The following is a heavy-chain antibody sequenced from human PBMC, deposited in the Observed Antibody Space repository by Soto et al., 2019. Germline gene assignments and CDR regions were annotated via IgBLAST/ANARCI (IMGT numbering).Heavy chain of an antibody. J-gene: IGHJ6*02. CDR1: GFTFSDHY. Sequence: LRLSCVVSGFTFSDHYMDWVRQAPGKGLEWAGRTRNKANSYTTEYSASVKGRFTISRDDSKNAIYLQMNSLEIDDTAVYDCAVGEYWGTSGYRRDHYGMDVWGQGTTVTVSS. V-gene: IGHV3-72*01. CDR3: AVGEYWGTSGYRRDHYGMDV. D-gene: IGHD3-16*01. CDR2: TRNKANSYTT.